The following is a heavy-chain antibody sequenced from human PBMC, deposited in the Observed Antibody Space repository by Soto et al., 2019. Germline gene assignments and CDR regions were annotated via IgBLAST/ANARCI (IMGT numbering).Heavy chain of an antibody. CDR2: ISYDGSNK. V-gene: IGHV3-30*18. D-gene: IGHD1-26*01. CDR1: GFTFSSYG. J-gene: IGHJ4*02. Sequence: QVQLVESGGGVVQPGRSLRLSCAASGFTFSSYGMHWVRQAPGKGLEWVAVISYDGSNKYYADSVKGRVTISRDNSKNTLYLQMNSLRAEDTAVYYCAKDTAVGASTSQFDYWGQGTLVTVSS. CDR3: AKDTAVGASTSQFDY.